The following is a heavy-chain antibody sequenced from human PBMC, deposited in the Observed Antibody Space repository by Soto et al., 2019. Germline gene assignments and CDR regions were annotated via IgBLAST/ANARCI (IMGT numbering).Heavy chain of an antibody. D-gene: IGHD4-17*01. CDR1: GFGFDEYG. J-gene: IGHJ4*02. CDR2: INRHGDST. Sequence: EVSLVESGGGVVGPGGSLRLSCAASGFGFDEYGMSWVRQGPGKGLEWVSGINRHGDSTGYADSVKGRFTISRDNAKNSLYLQMNGLRAEDTAFYYCARDHRWGYEYGDYGDSWGQGTLVTVSS. V-gene: IGHV3-20*04. CDR3: ARDHRWGYEYGDYGDS.